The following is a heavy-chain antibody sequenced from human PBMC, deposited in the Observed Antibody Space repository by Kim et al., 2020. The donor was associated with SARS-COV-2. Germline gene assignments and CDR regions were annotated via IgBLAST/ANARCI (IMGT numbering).Heavy chain of an antibody. Sequence: GGSLRLSCAASGFTFSSYAMHWVRQAPGKGLEWVAVISYDGSNKYYADSVKGRFTISRDNSKNTLYLQMNSLRAEDTAVYYCARGVYYYDSSGYPADIDYWGQGTLVTVSS. CDR3: ARGVYYYDSSGYPADIDY. V-gene: IGHV3-30*04. D-gene: IGHD3-22*01. CDR2: ISYDGSNK. CDR1: GFTFSSYA. J-gene: IGHJ4*02.